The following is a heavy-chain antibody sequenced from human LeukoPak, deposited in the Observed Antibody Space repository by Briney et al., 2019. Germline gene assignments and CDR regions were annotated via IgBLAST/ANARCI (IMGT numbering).Heavy chain of an antibody. CDR1: GFTFSSYA. J-gene: IGHJ4*02. Sequence: PGGSLRLSCAASGFTFSSYAMRWVRQTPGKGLEWVSGINHSGDSTYYGDSVKGRFTISRDNSKNTLYLQMSSLGVEDTAIYYCAKDLPQLWFKGSFDHWGQGILVTVSS. CDR2: INHSGDST. V-gene: IGHV3-23*01. CDR3: AKDLPQLWFKGSFDH. D-gene: IGHD5-18*01.